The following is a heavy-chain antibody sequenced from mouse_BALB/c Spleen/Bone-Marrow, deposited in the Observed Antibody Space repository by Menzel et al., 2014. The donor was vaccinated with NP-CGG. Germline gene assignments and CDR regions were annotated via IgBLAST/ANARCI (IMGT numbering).Heavy chain of an antibody. V-gene: IGHV5-4*02. CDR2: ISDGGSYT. J-gene: IGHJ4*01. D-gene: IGHD2-3*01. Sequence: DVQLVESGGGLVKPGGSLKLSCAASGFTFSDYYMYWVRQTPEKRLEWVATISDGGSYTYYPDSVKGRFTISRDNAKNNLYLQMCSLKSEDTAMYYCXXXSIRXLLSYAMDYWGQGTPVTVSS. CDR1: GFTFSDYY. CDR3: XXXSIRXLLSYAMDY.